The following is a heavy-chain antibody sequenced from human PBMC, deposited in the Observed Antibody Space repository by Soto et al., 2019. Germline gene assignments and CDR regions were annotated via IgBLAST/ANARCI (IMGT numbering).Heavy chain of an antibody. CDR2: ISSSGSTI. CDR1: GFTFSDYY. Sequence: GGSLRLSCAASGFTFSDYYMSWIRQAPGKGLEWVSYISSSGSTIYYADSVRGRFTISRDNAKNSLYLQMNSLRAEDTAVYYCARPIIYSNYYYGMDVWGQGTTVTVSS. CDR3: ARPIIYSNYYYGMDV. V-gene: IGHV3-11*01. D-gene: IGHD4-4*01. J-gene: IGHJ6*02.